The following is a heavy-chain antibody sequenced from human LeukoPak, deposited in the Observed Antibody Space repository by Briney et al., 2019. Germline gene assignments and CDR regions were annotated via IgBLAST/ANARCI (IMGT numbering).Heavy chain of an antibody. CDR1: GGSFSGCY. J-gene: IGHJ5*02. Sequence: SETLSLTCAVYGGSFSGCYWNWVRQPPGKGLEWIGEINHSGSTNYNPSLKSRVTISVDTSKNQFSLKLSSVTAADTAVYYCARDFMVRGDPPYNWFDPWGQGTLVTVSS. V-gene: IGHV4-34*01. CDR2: INHSGST. CDR3: ARDFMVRGDPPYNWFDP. D-gene: IGHD3-10*01.